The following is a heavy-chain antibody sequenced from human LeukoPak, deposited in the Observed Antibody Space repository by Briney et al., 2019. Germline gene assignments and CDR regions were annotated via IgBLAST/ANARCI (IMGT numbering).Heavy chain of an antibody. Sequence: GGSLRLSCAASGFTFSSYAMSWFRQAPGKGLDWVSAISGSGGSTHYADSVKGRFTISRDNSKNTLYMQMNSLRAKDTAVYYCAKDGVLRGVIPIQFDYWGQGTLVTVSS. CDR3: AKDGVLRGVIPIQFDY. J-gene: IGHJ4*02. V-gene: IGHV3-23*01. CDR1: GFTFSSYA. D-gene: IGHD3-10*01. CDR2: ISGSGGST.